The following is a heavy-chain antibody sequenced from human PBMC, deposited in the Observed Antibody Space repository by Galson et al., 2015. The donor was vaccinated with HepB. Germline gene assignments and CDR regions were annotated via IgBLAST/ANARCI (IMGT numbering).Heavy chain of an antibody. V-gene: IGHV1-69*06. J-gene: IGHJ4*02. CDR2: IIPIFGTA. Sequence: SVKVSCKASGGTFSSYAISWVRQAPGQGLEWMGGIIPIFGTANYAQKFQGRVTITADKSTSTAYMELSSLRSEDTAVYYCARDRYLFPSYGYVYWGQGTLVTVSS. D-gene: IGHD5-18*01. CDR1: GGTFSSYA. CDR3: ARDRYLFPSYGYVY.